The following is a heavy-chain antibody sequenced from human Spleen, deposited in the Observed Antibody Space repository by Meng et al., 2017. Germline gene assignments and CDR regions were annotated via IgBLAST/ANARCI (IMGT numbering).Heavy chain of an antibody. D-gene: IGHD6-19*01. CDR1: GYTFTSYD. CDR3: ARVIHSEQWLTVDK. Sequence: ASVKVSCKASGYTFTSYDINWVRQATGQGLEWMGWMNPNSGNTGYAQKFQGRVTMTRNTSISTAYMELSSLRSEDTAVYYCARVIHSEQWLTVDKWGQGTLVTVSS. J-gene: IGHJ4*02. V-gene: IGHV1-8*01. CDR2: MNPNSGNT.